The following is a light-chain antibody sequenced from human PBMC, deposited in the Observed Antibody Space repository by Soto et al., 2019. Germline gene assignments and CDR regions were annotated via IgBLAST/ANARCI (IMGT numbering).Light chain of an antibody. CDR3: QQLPTLPLT. Sequence: DIPMSLSPSSLSASEGDRVTIPCRASQSISSYLNWYQQKPGKAPKLLIYAASTLQAGVTSRFSGDGSGTEFTLTIRSLQPEDFATYFCQQLPTLPLTFGGGTKVDIK. CDR1: QSISSY. J-gene: IGKJ4*01. V-gene: IGKV1-39*01. CDR2: AAS.